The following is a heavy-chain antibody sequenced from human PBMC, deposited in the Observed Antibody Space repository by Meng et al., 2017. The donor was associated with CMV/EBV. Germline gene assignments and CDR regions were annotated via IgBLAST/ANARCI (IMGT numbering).Heavy chain of an antibody. J-gene: IGHJ4*02. CDR2: IKQDGSEK. CDR3: ARPRGGIAVD. Sequence: GESLKISCAASGFTFSSYWMYWVRQAPGKGLECVANIKQDGSEKYYVDSVKGRFTISRDNAKNSLYLQMNSLRAEDTAVYYCARPRGGIAVDWGQGTLVTVSS. CDR1: GFTFSSYW. D-gene: IGHD6-19*01. V-gene: IGHV3-7*01.